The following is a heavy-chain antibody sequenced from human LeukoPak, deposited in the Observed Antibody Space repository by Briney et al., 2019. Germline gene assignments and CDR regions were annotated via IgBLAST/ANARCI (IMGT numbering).Heavy chain of an antibody. CDR3: AHPQKLGGFDN. Sequence: PGGSLRLSCVASGFTVSSNYMSWVRRAPGKGLEWVSLSNSDTTYHAESVKGRFTISRDSSKNTLYLQMDSLRAEDTAVYYCAHPQKLGGFDNWGQGTLVTVSS. J-gene: IGHJ4*02. CDR2: SNSDTT. CDR1: GFTVSSNY. D-gene: IGHD7-27*01. V-gene: IGHV3-53*01.